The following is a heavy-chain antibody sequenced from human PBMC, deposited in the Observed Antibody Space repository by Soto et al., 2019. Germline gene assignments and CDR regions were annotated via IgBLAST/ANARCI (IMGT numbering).Heavy chain of an antibody. J-gene: IGHJ4*02. CDR3: ARGGFTFGGVIVIPVYFDY. CDR1: GYTFTSYY. V-gene: IGHV1-46*01. D-gene: IGHD3-16*02. CDR2: INPSGGST. Sequence: ASVKVSCKASGYTFTSYYMHWVRQAPGQGLEWMGIINPSGGSTSYAQKFQGRVTMTRDTSTSTVYMELSSLRSEDTAVYYCARGGFTFGGVIVIPVYFDYWGQGXLVTVYS.